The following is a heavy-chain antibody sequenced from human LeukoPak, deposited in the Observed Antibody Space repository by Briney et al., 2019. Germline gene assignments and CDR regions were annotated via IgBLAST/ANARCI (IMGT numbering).Heavy chain of an antibody. Sequence: GASVKVSCKASGYTFTGYYMHWVRQAPGQGLEWMGWMNPNSGSTAYAQKFQGRVTMTRNTPISTAYMELSSLRSEDTAVYYCARQGRYNWNSVTHFDYWGQGTLVTVSS. CDR1: GYTFTGYY. J-gene: IGHJ4*02. V-gene: IGHV1-8*02. D-gene: IGHD1-7*01. CDR2: MNPNSGST. CDR3: ARQGRYNWNSVTHFDY.